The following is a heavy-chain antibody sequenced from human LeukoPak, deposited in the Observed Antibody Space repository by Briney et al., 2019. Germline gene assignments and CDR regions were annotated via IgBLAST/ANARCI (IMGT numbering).Heavy chain of an antibody. CDR1: GFTFTSYA. D-gene: IGHD5-18*01. V-gene: IGHV3-23*01. CDR2: ISGSGVST. J-gene: IGHJ4*02. CDR3: APRPDTTIVTFDY. Sequence: GGSLRLSCAASGFTFTSYAMSWVRQAPGKGLEWVSAISGSGVSTDYADSVKGRFTISRDNSMNTLYLQMNSLRAEDTALYYCAPRPDTTIVTFDYWGQGTLVTVSS.